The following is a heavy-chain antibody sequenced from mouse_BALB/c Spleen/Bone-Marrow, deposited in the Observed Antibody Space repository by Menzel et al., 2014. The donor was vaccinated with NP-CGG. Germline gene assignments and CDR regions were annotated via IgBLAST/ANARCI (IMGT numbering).Heavy chain of an antibody. CDR1: GFTFTDYY. D-gene: IGHD1-1*01. J-gene: IGHJ2*01. CDR3: ARDSRSTVSHFDY. CDR2: IRNKANGYTT. Sequence: EVQVVESGGGLVQPGGSLRLSCATSGFTFTDYYMNWVRQPPGKALEWLGFIRNKANGYTTEYSASVKGRFTISRDNSQSILYLQMNTLRAEDSATYYCARDSRSTVSHFDYWGQGTTLTVSP. V-gene: IGHV7-3*02.